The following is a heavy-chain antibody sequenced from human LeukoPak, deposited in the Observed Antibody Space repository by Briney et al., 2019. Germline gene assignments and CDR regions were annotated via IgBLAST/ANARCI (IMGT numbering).Heavy chain of an antibody. CDR2: IYWDDDK. Sequence: SGPTLVKPPQTLTLTCTFSGFSLSTSGVGVGWIRQPPGKALEWLALIYWDDDKRYSPSLKSRLTITKDPSKNQVVLTMTNMDPVDTATYYCAHSPLGYCSSTSCTYYYYFDYWGQGTLVTVSS. CDR3: AHSPLGYCSSTSCTYYYYFDY. V-gene: IGHV2-5*02. CDR1: GFSLSTSGVG. J-gene: IGHJ4*02. D-gene: IGHD2-2*01.